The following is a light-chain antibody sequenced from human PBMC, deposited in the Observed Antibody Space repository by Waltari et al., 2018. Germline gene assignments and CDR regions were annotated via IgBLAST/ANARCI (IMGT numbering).Light chain of an antibody. CDR1: SSDIGAYNF. V-gene: IGLV2-23*02. CDR2: EVT. CDR3: CSYAGPNLPVL. Sequence: QPALSQPASVSGSPGQSITISCSGTSSDIGAYNFVSWYQQHPGKAPKIVIYEVTERPSGVSNRFSGSKSGNTASLTSSGLQAEDEADYYCCSYAGPNLPVLFGGGTRLNVL. J-gene: IGLJ2*01.